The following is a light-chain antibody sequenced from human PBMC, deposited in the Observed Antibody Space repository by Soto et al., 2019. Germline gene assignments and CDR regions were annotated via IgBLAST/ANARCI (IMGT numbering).Light chain of an antibody. CDR2: EVS. V-gene: IGLV2-14*01. CDR3: SSYTSSSTLWV. Sequence: QSVLTQPASVSGSPGQSITISCTGTSSDVGGYNYVSWYQQHPGKAPKLMIHEVSNRPSGVSNRFSGSKSGNTASLTISGLQAEDEADYYCSSYTSSSTLWVFGGGTKLTVL. CDR1: SSDVGGYNY. J-gene: IGLJ3*02.